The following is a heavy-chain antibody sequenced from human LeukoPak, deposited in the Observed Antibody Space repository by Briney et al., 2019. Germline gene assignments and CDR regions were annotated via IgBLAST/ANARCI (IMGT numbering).Heavy chain of an antibody. V-gene: IGHV3-23*01. CDR1: GFTFSSYA. CDR2: ISGSGGST. D-gene: IGHD1-26*01. CDR3: AKRIDSGSYSRRGANNWFDP. J-gene: IGHJ5*02. Sequence: GGPLRLSCAASGFTFSSYAMSWVRQAPGKGLEWVSAISGSGGSTYYADSVKGRFTISRDNSKNTLYLQMNSLRAEDTAVYYCAKRIDSGSYSRRGANNWFDPWGQGTLVTVSS.